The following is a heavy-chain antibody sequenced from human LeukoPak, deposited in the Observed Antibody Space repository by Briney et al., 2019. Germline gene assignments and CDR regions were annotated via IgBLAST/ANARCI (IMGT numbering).Heavy chain of an antibody. D-gene: IGHD2-15*01. CDR2: IYYGGST. CDR1: GGSISSSDYY. J-gene: IGHJ5*02. V-gene: IGHV4-39*01. Sequence: SETLSLTCTVSGGSISSSDYYWGWIRQPPGKGLEWIGSIYYGGSTYYNPSLKSRVTISVDTSMNQFSLKLSFVTTADTAVYYCARALGYGSGGSRTRVYNCFAPGGQGPLVPVPS. CDR3: ARALGYGSGGSRTRVYNCFAP.